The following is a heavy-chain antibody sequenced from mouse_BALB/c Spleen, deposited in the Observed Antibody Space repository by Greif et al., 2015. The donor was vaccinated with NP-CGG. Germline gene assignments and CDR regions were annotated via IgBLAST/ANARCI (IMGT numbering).Heavy chain of an antibody. D-gene: IGHD2-3*01. Sequence: EVQLVESGGGLVQPGGSLKLSCAASGFTFSSYGMSWVRQTPDKRLELVATINSNGGSTYYPDSVKGRFTISRDNAKNTLYLQMSSLKSEDTAMYYCARDQDGYYAMDYWGQGTSVTVSS. V-gene: IGHV5-6-3*01. J-gene: IGHJ4*01. CDR3: ARDQDGYYAMDY. CDR1: GFTFSSYG. CDR2: INSNGGST.